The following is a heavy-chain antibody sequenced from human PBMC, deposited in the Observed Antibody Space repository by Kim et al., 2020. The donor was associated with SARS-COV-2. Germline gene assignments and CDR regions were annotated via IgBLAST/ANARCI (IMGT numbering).Heavy chain of an antibody. CDR2: ISSDGGST. D-gene: IGHD3-16*02. Sequence: GGSLRLSCSASGFTFSSHAIHWVRQAPGKGLELVSTISSDGGSTYYADSVKGRFTISRDNAKNTLYLQMSSLRAEDTAVYYCVKAFSVGYHSGMDYCGQ. J-gene: IGHJ6*01. CDR1: GFTFSSHA. CDR3: VKAFSVGYHSGMDY. V-gene: IGHV3-64D*06.